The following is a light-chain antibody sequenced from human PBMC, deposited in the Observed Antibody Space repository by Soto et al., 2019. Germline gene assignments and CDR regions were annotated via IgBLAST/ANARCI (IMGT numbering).Light chain of an antibody. CDR2: GAS. Sequence: EIVLTQSPGTLSLSPGERVTLSCRASQSVCSRCLAWYQQKPGQSPRLLIYGASSRATGIPDRFSGSGSETDFTLTISSLDPEDFAVYYCQHYGTTPWTFGQGTKVGIK. CDR3: QHYGTTPWT. V-gene: IGKV3-20*01. J-gene: IGKJ1*01. CDR1: QSVCSRC.